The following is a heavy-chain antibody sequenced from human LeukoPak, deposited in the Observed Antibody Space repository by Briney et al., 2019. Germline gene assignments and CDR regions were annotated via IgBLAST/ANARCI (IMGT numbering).Heavy chain of an antibody. CDR3: ARDMGGGSSWYGDAFDI. CDR1: GFTVSTKD. CDR2: IYSAGST. Sequence: SGGSLRLSCAASGFTVSTKDMSWVRQAPGKGLEWVSIIYSAGSTYYADSVKVRFTISRDSSENTVSLQMNNLRPEDTAIYYCARDMGGGSSWYGDAFDIWGQGTMVIVSS. V-gene: IGHV3-66*01. J-gene: IGHJ3*02. D-gene: IGHD6-13*01.